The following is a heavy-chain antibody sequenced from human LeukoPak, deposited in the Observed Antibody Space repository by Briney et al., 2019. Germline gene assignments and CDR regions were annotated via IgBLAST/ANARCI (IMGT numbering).Heavy chain of an antibody. D-gene: IGHD6-13*01. CDR1: GFTFSSYG. Sequence: PGGSLRLSCAASGFTFSSYGMHWVRQAPGKGPEWVAVIWYDGSNKYYADSVKGRFTISRDNSKNTLYLQMNSLRAEDTAVYYCAKDLIAAAGTLDYWGQGTLVTVSS. V-gene: IGHV3-30*02. CDR2: IWYDGSNK. J-gene: IGHJ4*02. CDR3: AKDLIAAAGTLDY.